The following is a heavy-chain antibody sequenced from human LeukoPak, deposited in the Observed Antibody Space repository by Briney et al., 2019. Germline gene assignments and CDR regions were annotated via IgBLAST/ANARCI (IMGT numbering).Heavy chain of an antibody. CDR1: GGSISSGDYY. Sequence: SQTLSLTCTVSGGSISSGDYYWSWIRQPPGKGLEWIGYIYYSGSTDYNPSLKSRVTISVDRSKNQFSLRLSSVTAADTAVYYCARGHKFDPWGQGTLVTVSS. V-gene: IGHV4-30-4*01. CDR3: ARGHKFDP. CDR2: IYYSGST. J-gene: IGHJ5*02.